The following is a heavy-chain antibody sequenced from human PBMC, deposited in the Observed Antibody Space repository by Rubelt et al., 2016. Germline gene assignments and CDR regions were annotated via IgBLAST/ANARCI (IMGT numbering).Heavy chain of an antibody. CDR2: IKQLGSEK. D-gene: IGHD2-21*01. V-gene: IGHV3-7*01. CDR1: GFRFGSHW. J-gene: IGHJ3*01. CDR3: ARDFMWAFDV. Sequence: GGSLRLSCVGSGFRFGSHWMSWVRQAPGKGLEWVASIKQLGSEKHYVDSVRARFTISRDDARSSLYLQMNSLRAEDTAVYYCARDFMWAFDVWGQGTMVTVSS.